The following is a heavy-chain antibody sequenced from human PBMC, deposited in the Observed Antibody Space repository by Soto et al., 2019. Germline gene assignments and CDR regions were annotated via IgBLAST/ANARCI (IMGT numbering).Heavy chain of an antibody. J-gene: IGHJ4*02. V-gene: IGHV1-69*13. Sequence: QVQLVQSGAEVKKPGASVKVSCKASGYTFTSYGISWVRQAPGQGLEWMGWIIPIFGTANYAQKFQGRVTITADESTSTAYMELSSLRSEDTAVYYCAREESSTSCLDYWGQGTLVTVSS. D-gene: IGHD2-2*01. CDR2: IIPIFGTA. CDR1: GYTFTSYG. CDR3: AREESSTSCLDY.